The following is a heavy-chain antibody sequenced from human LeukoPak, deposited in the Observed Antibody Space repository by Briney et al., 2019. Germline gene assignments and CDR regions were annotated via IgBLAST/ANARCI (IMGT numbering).Heavy chain of an antibody. CDR3: TTMIVVVITPDY. CDR2: IKSKTDGGTT. CDR1: GFTFSNIW. V-gene: IGHV3-15*01. Sequence: GGSLRLSCAASGFTFSNIWMSWVRQAPGKGLEWVGRIKSKTDGGTTDYAAPVKGRFTISRDDSKNTLYLQMNSLKTEDTAVYYCTTMIVVVITPDYWGQGTLVTVSS. D-gene: IGHD3-22*01. J-gene: IGHJ4*02.